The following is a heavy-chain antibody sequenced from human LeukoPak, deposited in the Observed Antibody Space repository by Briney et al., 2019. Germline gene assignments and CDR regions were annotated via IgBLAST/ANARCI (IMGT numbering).Heavy chain of an antibody. V-gene: IGHV3-74*01. CDR3: ARGRGGSYHN. Sequence: GGSLRLSCAASGFTFSNDWMHWVRQAPGKGLVWVSRINTDGSTTTYADSVKGRFTISRDNAKNTLYLQMNSPRVEDTAVCYCARGRGGSYHNWGQGALDTVSS. CDR2: INTDGSTT. D-gene: IGHD1-26*01. CDR1: GFTFSNDW. J-gene: IGHJ1*01.